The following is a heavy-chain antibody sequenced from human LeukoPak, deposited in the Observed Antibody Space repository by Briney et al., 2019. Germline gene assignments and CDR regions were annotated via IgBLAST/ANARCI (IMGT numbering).Heavy chain of an antibody. CDR3: ARAGQGYDILTRRFFDY. D-gene: IGHD3-9*01. CDR2: INPNSGGT. Sequence: ASVKVSCKASGYTFTSYYMHWVRQAPGQGLEWMGWINPNSGGTNYAQKFQGRVTMTRDTSISTAYMELSRLRSDDTAVYYCARAGQGYDILTRRFFDYWGQGTLVTVSS. V-gene: IGHV1-2*02. J-gene: IGHJ4*02. CDR1: GYTFTSYY.